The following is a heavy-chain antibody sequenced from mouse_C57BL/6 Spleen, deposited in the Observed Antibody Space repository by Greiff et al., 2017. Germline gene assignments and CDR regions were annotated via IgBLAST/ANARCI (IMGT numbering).Heavy chain of an antibody. CDR3: AGKEDDEYDDWYFDV. CDR2: INPSSGYT. CDR1: GYTFTSYT. J-gene: IGHJ1*03. V-gene: IGHV1-4*01. D-gene: IGHD2-4*01. Sequence: QVQLKESGAELARPGASVKMSCKASGYTFTSYTMHWVKQRPGQGLEWIGYINPSSGYTKYNQKFKDKATLTADKSYSTAYMHMSSLTSEDSAVYYCAGKEDDEYDDWYFDVWGTGTTVTVSS.